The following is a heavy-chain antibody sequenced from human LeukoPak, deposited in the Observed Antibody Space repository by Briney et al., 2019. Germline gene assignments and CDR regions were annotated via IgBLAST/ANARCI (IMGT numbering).Heavy chain of an antibody. V-gene: IGHV4-59*08. D-gene: IGHD5-12*01. CDR3: ARAALVVDIVATFDC. CDR2: IYYSGST. J-gene: IGHJ4*02. Sequence: SETLSLTCTVSGGSISSYYWSWIRQPPGKGLEWIGYIYYSGSTNYNPSLKSRVTISVDTSRNQFSLELSSVTAADTAVYYCARAALVVDIVATFDCWGQGTLVTVSS. CDR1: GGSISSYY.